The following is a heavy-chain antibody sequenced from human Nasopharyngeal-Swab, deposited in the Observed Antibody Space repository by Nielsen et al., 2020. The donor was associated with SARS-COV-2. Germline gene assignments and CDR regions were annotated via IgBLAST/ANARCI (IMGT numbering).Heavy chain of an antibody. CDR1: GFTFSSYA. V-gene: IGHV3-64*04. CDR2: ISSNGGST. D-gene: IGHD3-3*02. Sequence: GESLKISCSASGFTFSSYAMHWVRQAPGKGLEYVSAISSNGGSTYYADSVKGRFTISRDNSKNTLYLQMNSLRAEDTAVYYCAKVPSPKSHLDYWGQGTLVTVSS. J-gene: IGHJ4*02. CDR3: AKVPSPKSHLDY.